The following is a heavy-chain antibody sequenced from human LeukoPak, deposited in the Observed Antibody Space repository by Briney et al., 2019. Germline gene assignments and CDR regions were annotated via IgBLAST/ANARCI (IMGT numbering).Heavy chain of an antibody. Sequence: SQTLSLTCALSGDSFSSNSAAWNWSRQSPSRGLEWLGRTYYRSKWFNEYGISVKSRITINSDTSKNQFSLHLNSVTPEDTAMYYCAREQTGFDYWGQGTLVTVSS. CDR2: TYYRSKWFN. CDR3: AREQTGFDY. J-gene: IGHJ4*02. CDR1: GDSFSSNSAA. V-gene: IGHV6-1*01.